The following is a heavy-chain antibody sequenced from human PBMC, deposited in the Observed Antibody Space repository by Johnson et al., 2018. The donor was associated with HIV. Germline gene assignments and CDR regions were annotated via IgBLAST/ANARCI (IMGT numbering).Heavy chain of an antibody. V-gene: IGHV3-30*14. D-gene: IGHD2-2*01. J-gene: IGHJ3*02. CDR2: ISHDGSRT. CDR1: GFTFSS. Sequence: QMLLVESGGGVVQPGRSLRLSCAASGFTFSSMHWDRQAPGKGLEWVAVISHDGSRTYYADSVKGRFTISRDNSKNTLYLQMGSLRDEDMAVYYCAREGGDCSSTSCYQDAFDIWGQGTMVTVSS. CDR3: AREGGDCSSTSCYQDAFDI.